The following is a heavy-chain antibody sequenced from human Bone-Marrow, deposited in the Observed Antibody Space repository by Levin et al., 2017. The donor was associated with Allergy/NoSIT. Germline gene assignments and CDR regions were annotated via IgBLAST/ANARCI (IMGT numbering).Heavy chain of an antibody. CDR2: VSWDGGST. D-gene: IGHD6-6*01. CDR3: AKAMEASSLFDS. J-gene: IGHJ4*02. V-gene: IGHV3-43D*03. Sequence: GASVKVSCVASGFTFDDYAMHWVRQAPGKGLEWVSLVSWDGGSTYYADSVKGRFRISRDNSKNSLYLHMNSLRPEDTALYYCAKAMEASSLFDSWGQGTLVTVSS. CDR1: GFTFDDYA.